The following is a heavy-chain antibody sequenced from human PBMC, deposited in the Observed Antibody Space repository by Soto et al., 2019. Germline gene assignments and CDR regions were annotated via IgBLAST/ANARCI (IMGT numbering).Heavy chain of an antibody. CDR1: GFTCSSYA. Sequence: SLTLSCAASGFTCSSYAMHWVRQAQGKGLEWVAVISYDGSNKYYADSVKGRFTISRDNSKNTLYLQMNSLRAEDTAVYYCARESITMIVVAPDAFDIWGQGTMVTVSS. CDR2: ISYDGSNK. CDR3: ARESITMIVVAPDAFDI. J-gene: IGHJ3*02. D-gene: IGHD3-22*01. V-gene: IGHV3-30-3*01.